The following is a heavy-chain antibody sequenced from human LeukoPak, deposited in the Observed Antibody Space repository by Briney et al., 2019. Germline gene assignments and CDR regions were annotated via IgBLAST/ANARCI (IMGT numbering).Heavy chain of an antibody. CDR1: GFTVSSYY. Sequence: GGSLRLSCAASGFTVSSYYISWVRQAPGKGLEWVSVIYSGGSAYYADSVKGRFTISRDNAKNSLYLQMNSLRAEDTAVYYCARHRGTDCSSTSCYFGYYYYGMDVWGQGTTVTVSS. CDR3: ARHRGTDCSSTSCYFGYYYYGMDV. D-gene: IGHD2-2*01. CDR2: IYSGGSA. V-gene: IGHV3-66*04. J-gene: IGHJ6*02.